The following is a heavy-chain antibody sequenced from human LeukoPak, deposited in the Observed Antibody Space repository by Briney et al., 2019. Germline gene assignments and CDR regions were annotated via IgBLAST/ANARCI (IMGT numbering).Heavy chain of an antibody. CDR1: GFTFSSYA. CDR2: ISYDGSNK. D-gene: IGHD6-19*01. J-gene: IGHJ5*02. CDR3: ARDVAVDSSGWYNWFDP. Sequence: GGSLRLSCAASGFTFSSYAMPWVRQAPGKGLEWVAVISYDGSNKYYADSVKGRFTISRDNSKNTLYLQMNSLRAEDTAVYYCARDVAVDSSGWYNWFDPWGQGTLVTVSS. V-gene: IGHV3-30-3*01.